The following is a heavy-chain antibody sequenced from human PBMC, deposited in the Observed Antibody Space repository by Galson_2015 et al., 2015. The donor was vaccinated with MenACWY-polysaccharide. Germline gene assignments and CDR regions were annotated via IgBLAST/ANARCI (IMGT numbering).Heavy chain of an antibody. CDR2: IYSDDRT. V-gene: IGHV3-66*02. J-gene: IGHJ4*02. Sequence: SLRLSCAASGFTVRNSYMTWVRQAPGKGLEWVSIIYSDDRTFYADSVKGRFTISRDNSKNTRHLQMNSLRPEDTAVYYCAREASTMATIYYCDYWGQGTLVTVSS. CDR1: GFTVRNSY. CDR3: AREASTMATIYYCDY. D-gene: IGHD5-24*01.